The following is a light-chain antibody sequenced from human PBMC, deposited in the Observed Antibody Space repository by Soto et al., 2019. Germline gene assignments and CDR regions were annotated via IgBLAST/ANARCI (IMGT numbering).Light chain of an antibody. CDR1: QSVSSY. Sequence: EIVLTQSPATLSLSPGERATLFCRASQSVSSYLAWYQQKPGQAPRLLIYDALNRATAIPARFSGSGSGTDFTLTISSLEPEDFAVYYCQQRSNWPPLTFGGGTKVQIK. CDR3: QQRSNWPPLT. J-gene: IGKJ4*01. V-gene: IGKV3-11*01. CDR2: DAL.